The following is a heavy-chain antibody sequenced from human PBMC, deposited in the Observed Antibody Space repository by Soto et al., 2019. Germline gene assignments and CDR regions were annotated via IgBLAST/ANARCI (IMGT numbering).Heavy chain of an antibody. D-gene: IGHD3-10*01. CDR2: ISWNSGRI. CDR1: GWNVNNYG. J-gene: IGHJ4*02. CDR3: AKDIGYGSGTYYNFDY. Sequence: PGGSLRLSCAPSGWNVNNYGWSWVQQDQRKVLELASGISWNSGRIDYADSVKGRFTISRDNAKNSLYLQMTSLRDEDTALYYCAKDIGYGSGTYYNFDYWGQGVLVTV. V-gene: IGHV3-9*01.